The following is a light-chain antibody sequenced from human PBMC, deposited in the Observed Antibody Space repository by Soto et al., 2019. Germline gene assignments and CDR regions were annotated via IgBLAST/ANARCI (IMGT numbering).Light chain of an antibody. CDR1: QSISSY. CDR2: DAS. J-gene: IGKJ4*01. CDR3: QQRSNWPPIT. V-gene: IGKV3-11*01. Sequence: EIVLTQSPATLSLSPGERVTLSCRASQSISSYLAWYQHKPGQAPRLLIYDASNRATGIPARFSGSGSGTDFTLTISRLEPEDFAVYYCQQRSNWPPITFGGGTKVEIK.